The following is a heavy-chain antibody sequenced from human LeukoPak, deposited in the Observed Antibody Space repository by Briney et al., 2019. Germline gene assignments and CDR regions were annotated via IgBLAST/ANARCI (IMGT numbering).Heavy chain of an antibody. J-gene: IGHJ4*02. CDR2: ITGTGGSP. D-gene: IGHD6-13*01. CDR1: GFIFSSYS. Sequence: GGSLRLSREASGFIFSSYSMSWVRQAPGKGLEWVSAITGTGGSPYSADSVKGRFTISRDNSKNTLYLQMNSLRAEDTAVYYCARLRSSSWPDYWGQGTLVTVSS. V-gene: IGHV3-23*01. CDR3: ARLRSSSWPDY.